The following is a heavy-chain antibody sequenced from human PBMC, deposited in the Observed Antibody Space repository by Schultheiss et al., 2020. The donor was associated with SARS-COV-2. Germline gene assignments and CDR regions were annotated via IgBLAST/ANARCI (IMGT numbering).Heavy chain of an antibody. CDR2: IYYSGST. J-gene: IGHJ4*02. Sequence: SETLSLTCTVSGGSISSYYWSWIRQPPGKGLEWIGYIYYSGSTNYNPSLKSRVTISVDTSKNQFSLKLSSVTAAETAVYYCAREGDYLDYWGQGTLVTVSS. V-gene: IGHV4-59*01. CDR1: GGSISSYY. CDR3: AREGDYLDY.